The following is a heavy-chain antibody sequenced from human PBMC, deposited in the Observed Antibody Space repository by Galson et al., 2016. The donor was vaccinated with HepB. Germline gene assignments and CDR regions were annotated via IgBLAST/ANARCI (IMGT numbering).Heavy chain of an antibody. V-gene: IGHV3-30*18. CDR1: GFIFSSHG. CDR3: AKTRGGLGECLDY. J-gene: IGHJ4*02. D-gene: IGHD3-10*01. Sequence: SLRLSCAASGFIFSSHGMHWVRQAPGKGLEWVAVISYDGSRRHYADSVKGRFTISRDNSRNTVYLQMNSLRADDSAIYYCAKTRGGLGECLDYWGQGTQVTVSS. CDR2: ISYDGSRR.